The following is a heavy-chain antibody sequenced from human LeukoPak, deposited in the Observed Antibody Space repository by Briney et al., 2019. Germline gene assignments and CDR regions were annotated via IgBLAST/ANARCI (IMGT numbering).Heavy chain of an antibody. CDR2: ISGSGGST. CDR3: ASVPDRVVVAAIYYYGMDV. CDR1: GFAFSSYA. V-gene: IGHV3-23*01. D-gene: IGHD2-15*01. Sequence: GGSLRLSCAASGFAFSSYAMSWVRQAPGKGLEWVSAISGSGGSTYYADSVKGRFTISRDNSKNTPYLQMNSLRAEDTAVYYCASVPDRVVVAAIYYYGMDVWGQGTTVTVSS. J-gene: IGHJ6*02.